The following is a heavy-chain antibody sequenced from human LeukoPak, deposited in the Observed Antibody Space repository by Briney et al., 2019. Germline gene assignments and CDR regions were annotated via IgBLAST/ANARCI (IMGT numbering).Heavy chain of an antibody. CDR1: GFTFSSYS. D-gene: IGHD4-17*01. J-gene: IGHJ4*02. V-gene: IGHV3-21*01. CDR3: ARDRFYGDYAESLDY. CDR2: ISSSSSYI. Sequence: KSGGSLRLSCAASGFTFSSYSMNWVRQAPGKGLEWVSSISSSSSYIYYADSVKGRFTISRDNAKNSLYLQMNSLRAEDTAVYYCARDRFYGDYAESLDYWGQGTLVTVSS.